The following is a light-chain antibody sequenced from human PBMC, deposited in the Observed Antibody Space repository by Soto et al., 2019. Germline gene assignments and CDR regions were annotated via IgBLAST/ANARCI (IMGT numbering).Light chain of an antibody. J-gene: IGLJ1*01. CDR2: EVR. V-gene: IGLV2-14*03. Sequence: QSVLTQPASVSGSPGQSITISCTGTSSDVGAYNYVSWYQQHPGKAPKLTIYEVRNRPSGVSNRFSGSKSGNTASLTISGLQAEDEADYYCSSYTDSSSVEVFGSGTKLTVL. CDR1: SSDVGAYNY. CDR3: SSYTDSSSVEV.